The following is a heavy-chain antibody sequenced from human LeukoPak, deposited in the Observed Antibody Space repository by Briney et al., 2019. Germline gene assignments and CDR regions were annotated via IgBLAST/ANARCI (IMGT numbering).Heavy chain of an antibody. CDR2: IYYSGST. Sequence: MSSETLSLTCTVSGGSISSYYWSWIRQPPGKGLEWIGYIYYSGSTNYNPSLKSRVTISVDTSKNQFSLKLSSVTAADTAVYYCARGITIFGVVIQNWFDPWGQGTLVTVSS. CDR1: GGSISSYY. CDR3: ARGITIFGVVIQNWFDP. D-gene: IGHD3-3*01. V-gene: IGHV4-59*08. J-gene: IGHJ5*02.